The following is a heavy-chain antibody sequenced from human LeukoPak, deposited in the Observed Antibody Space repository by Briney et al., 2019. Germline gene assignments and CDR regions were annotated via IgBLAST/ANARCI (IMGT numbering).Heavy chain of an antibody. Sequence: GGSLRLSCAASQFTFSNYWMSWVRQAPGKGLERVAHTSHDGTSNYYADSVKGRFTISRDNAKNSLYLHMNSLRIEDTAVYYCANVLWFGELLYQHAFDIWGQGTMVTVSS. D-gene: IGHD3-10*01. V-gene: IGHV3-7*03. CDR2: TSHDGTSN. J-gene: IGHJ3*02. CDR3: ANVLWFGELLYQHAFDI. CDR1: QFTFSNYW.